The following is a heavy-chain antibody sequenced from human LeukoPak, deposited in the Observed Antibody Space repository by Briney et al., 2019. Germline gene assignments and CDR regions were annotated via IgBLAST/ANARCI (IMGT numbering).Heavy chain of an antibody. CDR1: GFTFSSSA. CDR3: AKRDGYNYVDY. Sequence: GGSLRLSCAAFGFTFSSSAMSWVRQAPGKGLEWVSVISNNGGYTYYADSVQGRFTISRDNSKSTLCLQMNSLRVEDTAVYYCAKRDGYNYVDYWGQGTLVTVSS. J-gene: IGHJ4*02. CDR2: ISNNGGYT. D-gene: IGHD5-24*01. V-gene: IGHV3-23*01.